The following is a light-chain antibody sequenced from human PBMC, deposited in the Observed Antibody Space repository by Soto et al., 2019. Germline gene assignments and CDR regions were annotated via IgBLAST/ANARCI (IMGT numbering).Light chain of an antibody. Sequence: QSALTQPASVSGSPGLSITISCAGTSSDDGGYNFVSWYQQHPCKAPKVMIFEVSNRASGVSNRFSGSKSGNTASLTISGLRAEAEADYYCSSYTSSSTWVFGGGTKLTVL. J-gene: IGLJ3*02. V-gene: IGLV2-14*01. CDR2: EVS. CDR3: SSYTSSSTWV. CDR1: SSDDGGYNF.